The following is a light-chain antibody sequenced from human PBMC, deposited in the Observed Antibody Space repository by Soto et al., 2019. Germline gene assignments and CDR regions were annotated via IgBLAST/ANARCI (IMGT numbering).Light chain of an antibody. J-gene: IGKJ4*01. CDR3: HQYNMWPPLI. Sequence: EIVMTQSPATLSVSPGESATLSCRASQSVRSNLAWYQQKPGQAPRLLIYGASTRATAIPGRFSGSGSVTEFTLTISGLQSEDFAVYYCHQYNMWPPLIFGGGTKVEIK. V-gene: IGKV3-15*01. CDR1: QSVRSN. CDR2: GAS.